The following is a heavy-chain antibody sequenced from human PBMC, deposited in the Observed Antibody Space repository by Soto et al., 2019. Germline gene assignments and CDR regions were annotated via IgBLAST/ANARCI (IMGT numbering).Heavy chain of an antibody. CDR3: ARADGTGSGSSYYYYYGMDV. J-gene: IGHJ6*02. CDR2: IYSGGST. Sequence: GGSLRLSCAASGFTVSSNYMSWVRQAPGKGLEWVSVIYSGGSTYYADSVKGRFTIPRDNSKNTLYLQMNSLRAEDTAVYYCARADGTGSGSSYYYYYGMDVWGQGTTVTVSS. D-gene: IGHD3-10*01. V-gene: IGHV3-53*01. CDR1: GFTVSSNY.